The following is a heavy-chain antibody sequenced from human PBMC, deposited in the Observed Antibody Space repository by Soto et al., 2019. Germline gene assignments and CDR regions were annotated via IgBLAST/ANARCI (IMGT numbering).Heavy chain of an antibody. D-gene: IGHD1-26*01. J-gene: IGHJ4*02. Sequence: ASVKVSCKASGYTFTNYYIHWVLQAPGQGPEWMGIINPSDGRTTYTQKFQGRVTMIRDTSTSTVYMELSSLTSEDTAVYYCARVSGSYWPFDYWGQGTLVTVSS. CDR1: GYTFTNYY. V-gene: IGHV1-46*01. CDR3: ARVSGSYWPFDY. CDR2: INPSDGRT.